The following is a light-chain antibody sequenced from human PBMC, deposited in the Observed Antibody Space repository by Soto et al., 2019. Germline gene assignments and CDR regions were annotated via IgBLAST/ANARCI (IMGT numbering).Light chain of an antibody. Sequence: EIVLTQSPGTLSLSPGERATLSCRASQSVSSSYLAWYQQKPGQAPRLLIYGASSRATGIPDRFSGSGSGTDFTLTISRLEPEDVAVYYCQQYGSSPQTVGQGTKLEIK. CDR3: QQYGSSPQT. CDR2: GAS. J-gene: IGKJ2*01. V-gene: IGKV3-20*01. CDR1: QSVSSSY.